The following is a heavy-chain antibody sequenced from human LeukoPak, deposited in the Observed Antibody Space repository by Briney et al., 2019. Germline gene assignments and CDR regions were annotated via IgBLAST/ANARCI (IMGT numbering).Heavy chain of an antibody. CDR2: MSAYNGNT. J-gene: IGHJ6*03. CDR1: GYTFTSYG. V-gene: IGHV1-18*01. D-gene: IGHD4-17*01. CDR3: ARGWGSVTTSDYYYMDV. Sequence: ASVKVSCKASGYTFTSYGISWVRQAPGQGLEWMGWMSAYNGNTNYAQKLQGRVTMTTDTSTSTAYMELRSLRSDDTAVYYCARGWGSVTTSDYYYMDVWGKGTTVTVSS.